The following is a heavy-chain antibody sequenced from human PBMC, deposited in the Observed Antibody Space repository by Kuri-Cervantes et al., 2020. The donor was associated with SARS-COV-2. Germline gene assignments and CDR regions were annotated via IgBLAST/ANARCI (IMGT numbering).Heavy chain of an antibody. J-gene: IGHJ4*02. CDR3: ATTYCGGDCSFDY. D-gene: IGHD2-21*01. CDR2: IYHSGDT. V-gene: IGHV4-38-2*01. CDR1: GHSISNGYY. Sequence: GSLRLSCAVSGHSISNGYYWGWIRQPPGKGLEWIGTIYHSGDTFYNPSLKSRATISVDTSRNQFSLRLTSVTAADTATYYCATTYCGGDCSFDYWGQGTLVTVSS.